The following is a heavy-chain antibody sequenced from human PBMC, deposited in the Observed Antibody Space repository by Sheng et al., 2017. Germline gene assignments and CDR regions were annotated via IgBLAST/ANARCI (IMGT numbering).Heavy chain of an antibody. J-gene: IGHJ1*01. Sequence: QVQLVESGGGVVQPGRSLRLSCAASGFTFSSYAMHWVRQAPGKGLEWVAVISYDGSNKYYADSVKGRFTISRDNSKNTLYLQMNSLRAEDTAVYYCARDGAHSSSWQNAEYFQHWGQGTLVTVSS. V-gene: IGHV3-30*04. D-gene: IGHD6-13*01. CDR1: GFTFSSYA. CDR3: ARDGAHSSSWQNAEYFQH. CDR2: ISYDGSNK.